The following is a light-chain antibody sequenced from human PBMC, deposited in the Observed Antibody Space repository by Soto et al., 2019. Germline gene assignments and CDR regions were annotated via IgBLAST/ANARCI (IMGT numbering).Light chain of an antibody. J-gene: IGKJ1*01. CDR1: RTVDSY. Sequence: DIVLTQSPATLSLSPGDRATLSCRASRTVDSYLAWYQQKPGQAPRLLSFDASKRATGIPPRLSGSGSGIDFTLTIYSLAPEEFAIYSCHQGSTWPQTFGQGDKV. CDR3: HQGSTWPQT. CDR2: DAS. V-gene: IGKV3-11*01.